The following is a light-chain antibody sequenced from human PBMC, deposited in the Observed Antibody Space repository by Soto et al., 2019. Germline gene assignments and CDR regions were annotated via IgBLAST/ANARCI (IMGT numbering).Light chain of an antibody. CDR2: GAS. CDR3: QQYYNFPIM. Sequence: TKFTDRMCVLSGERAALACRASQSVGSNLAWYQQKPGQAPMLLIFGASSRATGVPARFSFSGTGTELTLTIFSLQSEDFAVFYGQQYYNFPIMFGPGTKVDIK. J-gene: IGKJ3*01. CDR1: QSVGSN. V-gene: IGKV3-15*01.